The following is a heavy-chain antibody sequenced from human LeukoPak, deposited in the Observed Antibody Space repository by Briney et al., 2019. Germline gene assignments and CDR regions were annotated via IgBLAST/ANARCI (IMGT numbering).Heavy chain of an antibody. V-gene: IGHV3-7*03. J-gene: IGHJ3*02. CDR1: GFTFSSYW. Sequence: GGSLRLSCAASGFTFSSYWMSWVRQAPGKGLEWVANIKQDGSEKYYVDSVKGRFTISRDNAKNSLYLQMNSLRAEDTAVYYCARHRLHRVYYDSSGYYHDAFDIWGQGTMVTVSS. CDR3: ARHRLHRVYYDSSGYYHDAFDI. CDR2: IKQDGSEK. D-gene: IGHD3-22*01.